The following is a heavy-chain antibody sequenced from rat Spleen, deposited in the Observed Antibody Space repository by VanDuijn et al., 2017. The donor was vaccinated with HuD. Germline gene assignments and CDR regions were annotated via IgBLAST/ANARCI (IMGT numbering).Heavy chain of an antibody. V-gene: IGHV5-34*01. D-gene: IGHD1-2*01. CDR1: GFTFSNYG. CDR3: ARHYGYYSSYTAYVMDA. CDR2: ISSSSSYI. Sequence: EVQLVESGGGLVQPGRSLKLSCLASGFTFSNYGMNWIRQAPGKGLEWVASISSSSSYIYYADTVKGRFTISRENAKNTLYLQMTSLRSEDTALYYCARHYGYYSSYTAYVMDAWGQGASVTVSS. J-gene: IGHJ4*01.